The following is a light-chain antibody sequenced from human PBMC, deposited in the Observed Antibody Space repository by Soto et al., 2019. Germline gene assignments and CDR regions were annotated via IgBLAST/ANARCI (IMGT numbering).Light chain of an antibody. CDR1: QSVASSY. CDR2: GAS. J-gene: IGKJ2*01. Sequence: ETVLTQSPGTLSLSPGERATLSCRASQSVASSYLAWYQQKPGQAPRLLIYGASSRATGIPDRFSGSGSGTDFTLTFSRLEPEDFAVYYCQHYDSSPPYTFGQGTKLEIK. V-gene: IGKV3-20*01. CDR3: QHYDSSPPYT.